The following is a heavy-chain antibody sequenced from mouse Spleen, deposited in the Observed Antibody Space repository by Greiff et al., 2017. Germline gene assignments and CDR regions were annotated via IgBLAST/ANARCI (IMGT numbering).Heavy chain of an antibody. V-gene: IGHV3-6*01. CDR1: GYSITSGYY. D-gene: IGHD1-1*01. CDR2: ISYDGSN. CDR3: ARYYYGSLLDY. J-gene: IGHJ2*01. Sequence: DVQLQESGPGLVKPSQSLSLTCSVTGYSITSGYYWNWIRQFPGNKLEWMGYISYDGSNNYNPSLKNRISITRDTSKNQFFLKLNSVTTEDTATYYCARYYYGSLLDYWGQGTTLTVSS.